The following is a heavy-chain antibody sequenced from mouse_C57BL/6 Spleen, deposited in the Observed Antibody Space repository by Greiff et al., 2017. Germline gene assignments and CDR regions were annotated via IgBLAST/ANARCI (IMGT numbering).Heavy chain of an antibody. Sequence: QVQLQQPGAELVMPGASVKLSCKASGYTFTSYWMHWVKQRPGQGLEWIGEIDPSGSYTNYNQKFKGKSTLTVDKSSSTAYMQLSSLTSEDSAVYYCALITAVVARAMDYWGQGTSVTVSS. D-gene: IGHD1-1*01. CDR2: IDPSGSYT. V-gene: IGHV1-69*01. CDR3: ALITAVVARAMDY. J-gene: IGHJ4*01. CDR1: GYTFTSYW.